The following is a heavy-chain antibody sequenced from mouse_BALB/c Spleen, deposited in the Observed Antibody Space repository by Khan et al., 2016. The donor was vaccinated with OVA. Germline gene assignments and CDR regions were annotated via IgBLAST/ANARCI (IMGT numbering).Heavy chain of an antibody. J-gene: IGHJ2*01. V-gene: IGHV8-12*01. Sequence: QVTLKESGPGILQPSQTLSLTCSFSGFSLSISGMGVSWIRQPSGKGLEWLAHIYWDDHKRYNPSLKSRLTISKDTSRNQVFLKITSVDTADTATYHCSRRRDWYFDYWGQGTTLTVSS. CDR1: GFSLSISGMG. CDR2: IYWDDHK. D-gene: IGHD3-3*01. CDR3: SRRRDWYFDY.